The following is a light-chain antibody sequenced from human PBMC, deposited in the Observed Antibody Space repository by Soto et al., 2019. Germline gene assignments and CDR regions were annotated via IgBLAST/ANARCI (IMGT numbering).Light chain of an antibody. Sequence: DIQMTQSPSSLSISVGDRVTITCRSSHAIGNHLNWYQQKPGKAPQLLLYSAFTLQSWVPSRFSGSGSGTAFTLTITSLQTEDSATYFGEQSYSVPLAFGGGTKVEV. CDR2: SAF. J-gene: IGKJ4*01. CDR1: HAIGNH. V-gene: IGKV1-39*01. CDR3: EQSYSVPLA.